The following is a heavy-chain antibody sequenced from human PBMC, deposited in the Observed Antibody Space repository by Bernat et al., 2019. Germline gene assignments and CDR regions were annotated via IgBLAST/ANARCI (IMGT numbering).Heavy chain of an antibody. V-gene: IGHV4-38-2*01. D-gene: IGHD3-10*01. CDR2: IYTSGST. CDR1: GYSISSDYY. J-gene: IGHJ5*02. Sequence: QVQLQESGPGLVKPSGTLSLTCAVSGYSISSDYYSVWIRQHPGKGLEWIGRIYTSGSTNYNPSLKSPVTISVDTSKNQFSLKLSSVTAADTAVYYCARGITMVRGVIPKLYNWFDPWGQGTLVSVYS. CDR3: ARGITMVRGVIPKLYNWFDP.